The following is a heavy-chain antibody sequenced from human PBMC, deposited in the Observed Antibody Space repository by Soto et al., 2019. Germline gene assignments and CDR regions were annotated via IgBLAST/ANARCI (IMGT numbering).Heavy chain of an antibody. D-gene: IGHD2-21*01. CDR1: GYTFTSYY. Sequence: ASVKVSCKASGYTFTSYYMHWVRQAPGQGLEWMGIINPSGGSTSYAQKFQGRVTMTRDKSTSTVYMELSSLRSEDTAVYYCAREHSVYYGMDVWSQGTTVTVSS. J-gene: IGHJ6*02. CDR2: INPSGGST. CDR3: AREHSVYYGMDV. V-gene: IGHV1-46*01.